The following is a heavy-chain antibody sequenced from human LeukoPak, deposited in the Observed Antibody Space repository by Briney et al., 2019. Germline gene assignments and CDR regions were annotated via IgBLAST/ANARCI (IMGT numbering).Heavy chain of an antibody. CDR2: IKSKTDGGTT. CDR3: TTDPQAAGIDY. D-gene: IGHD1-1*01. J-gene: IGHJ4*02. V-gene: IGHV3-15*01. Sequence: GGSLRLSCAASGFTFSNAWMSWVRPAPGKGLEWVVRIKSKTDGGTTDYAAPVKGRFTISRDESKNTLYLQMNSLKTEDTAVYYCTTDPQAAGIDYWGQGTLVTVSS. CDR1: GFTFSNAW.